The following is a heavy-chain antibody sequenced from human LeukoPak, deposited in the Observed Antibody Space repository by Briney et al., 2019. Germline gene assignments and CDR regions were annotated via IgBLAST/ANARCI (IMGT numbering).Heavy chain of an antibody. D-gene: IGHD4-17*01. V-gene: IGHV1-69*06. CDR2: IIPIFGTA. J-gene: IGHJ5*02. CDR3: ARESTAPDYGDTWFDP. CDR1: GGTFSSYA. Sequence: ASVKVSFKASGGTFSSYAISWVRQAPGQGLEWMGRIIPIFGTANYAQKFQGRVTITADKSTSTAYMELSSLRSEDTAVYYCARESTAPDYGDTWFDPWGQGSLVSVSS.